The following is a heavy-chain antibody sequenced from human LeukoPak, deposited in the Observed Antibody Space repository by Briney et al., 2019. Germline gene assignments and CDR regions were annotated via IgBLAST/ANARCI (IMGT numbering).Heavy chain of an antibody. CDR2: IYYSGST. CDR3: ARVVRYYDSSGYYHTPLDY. Sequence: KSSETLSLTCTVSGGSISSGGYYWSWIRQHPGKGLEWIGYIYYSGSTYYNPSLKSRVTISVVTSKNQFSLKLSSVTAADTAMYYCARVVRYYDSSGYYHTPLDYWGQGTLVTVSS. CDR1: GGSISSGGYY. V-gene: IGHV4-31*03. J-gene: IGHJ4*02. D-gene: IGHD3-22*01.